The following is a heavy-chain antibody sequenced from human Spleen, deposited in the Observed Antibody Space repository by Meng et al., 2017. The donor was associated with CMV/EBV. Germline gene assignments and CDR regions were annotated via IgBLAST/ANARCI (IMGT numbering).Heavy chain of an antibody. CDR2: IYYSGST. CDR1: GGSSSSYY. Sequence: LLTPGPDLVKLSVTLSLTCTSSGGSSSSYYWSWIRQPPGKGLEWIGYIYYSGSTNYNPSLKSRVTISVDTSKNQFSLKLSSVTAADTAIYYCAREKCSSTTCYFDYWGQGTLVTVSS. V-gene: IGHV4-59*01. D-gene: IGHD2-2*01. J-gene: IGHJ4*02. CDR3: AREKCSSTTCYFDY.